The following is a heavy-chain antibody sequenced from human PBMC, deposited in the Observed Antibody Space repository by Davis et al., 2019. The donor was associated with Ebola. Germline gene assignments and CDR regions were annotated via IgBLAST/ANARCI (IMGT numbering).Heavy chain of an antibody. CDR2: FGGNSGAA. D-gene: IGHD4/OR15-4a*01. Sequence: GESLKISCAASGFDFSDHSMTWVRQSLGKGPVWVAVFGGNSGAAYYGDSVKGRFTISRDNSKNTFYLQMNSLRAEDTALYYCAKDKTMATHYWYFDLWGRGTLVTVSS. CDR1: GFDFSDHS. V-gene: IGHV3-23*01. CDR3: AKDKTMATHYWYFDL. J-gene: IGHJ2*01.